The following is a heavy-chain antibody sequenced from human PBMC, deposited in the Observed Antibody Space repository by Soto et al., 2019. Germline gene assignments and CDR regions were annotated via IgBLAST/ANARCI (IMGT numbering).Heavy chain of an antibody. CDR2: ISAYNGNT. CDR1: GYTFTSYG. D-gene: IGHD5-12*01. Sequence: ASVKVSCKASGYTFTSYGISWVRQAPGQGLEWMGWISAYNGNTNYAQKLQGRVTMTTDTSTSTAYMELRSLRSDDTAVYYCARDREVASGYDTLNWFDPWGQGTLVTVSS. CDR3: ARDREVASGYDTLNWFDP. J-gene: IGHJ5*02. V-gene: IGHV1-18*01.